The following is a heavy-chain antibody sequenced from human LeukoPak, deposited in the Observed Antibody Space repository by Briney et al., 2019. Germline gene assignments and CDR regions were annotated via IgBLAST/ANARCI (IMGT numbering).Heavy chain of an antibody. Sequence: NTGGSLRLSCAASGFTFSSYSMNWVRQAPGKGLEWVSSISSSSSYIYYADSVKGRFTISRDNAKNSLYLQMNSLRAEDTAVYYCVRGGSGYSSSWSTFDSWGQGTLVTVSS. J-gene: IGHJ4*02. V-gene: IGHV3-21*01. CDR1: GFTFSSYS. CDR2: ISSSSSYI. D-gene: IGHD6-13*01. CDR3: VRGGSGYSSSWSTFDS.